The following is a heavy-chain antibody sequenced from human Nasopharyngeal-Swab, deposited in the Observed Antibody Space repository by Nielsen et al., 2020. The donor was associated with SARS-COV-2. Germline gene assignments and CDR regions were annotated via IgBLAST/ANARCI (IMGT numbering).Heavy chain of an antibody. CDR3: ARGYPFFEYSSSCYFDY. D-gene: IGHD6-6*01. Sequence: WIRQPPGKGLEWIGEINHSGSTNYNPSLKSRVTISVDTSKNQFSLKLSSVTAADTAVYYCARGYPFFEYSSSCYFDYWGQGTLVTVSS. J-gene: IGHJ4*02. CDR2: INHSGST. V-gene: IGHV4-34*01.